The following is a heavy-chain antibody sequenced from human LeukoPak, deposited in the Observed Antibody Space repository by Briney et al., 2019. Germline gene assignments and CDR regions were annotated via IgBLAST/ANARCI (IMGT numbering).Heavy chain of an antibody. Sequence: SVKVSCKASGGTFSSYAISWVRQAPGQGLEWMGGIIPIFGTANYAQKFQGRVTITADESTSTAYMELSSLRSEDTAVYYCARTMVRGVIEGNYYFDYWGQGTLVTVSS. CDR1: GGTFSSYA. V-gene: IGHV1-69*13. D-gene: IGHD3-10*01. CDR2: IIPIFGTA. CDR3: ARTMVRGVIEGNYYFDY. J-gene: IGHJ4*02.